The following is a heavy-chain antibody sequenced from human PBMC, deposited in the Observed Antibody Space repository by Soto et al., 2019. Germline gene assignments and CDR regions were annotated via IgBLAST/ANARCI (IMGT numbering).Heavy chain of an antibody. D-gene: IGHD2-15*01. CDR3: ARGRLVVVAATRRGIFDY. CDR1: GGSFSGYY. J-gene: IGHJ4*02. Sequence: SETLSLTCAVYGGSFSGYYWSWIRQPPGKGLEWIGEINHSGSTNYNPSLKSRVTISVDTSKNQFSLKLSSVTAADTAVYYCARGRLVVVAATRRGIFDYWGQGTLVTVSS. CDR2: INHSGST. V-gene: IGHV4-34*01.